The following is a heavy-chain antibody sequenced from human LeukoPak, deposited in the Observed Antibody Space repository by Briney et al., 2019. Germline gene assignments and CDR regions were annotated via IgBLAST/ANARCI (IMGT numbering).Heavy chain of an antibody. D-gene: IGHD2-21*01. J-gene: IGHJ4*02. CDR2: INPSSGAT. CDR1: GYTFGDYY. CDR3: ATTGRQHIVLPPDY. V-gene: IGHV1-2*02. Sequence: ASVKVSCRASGYTFGDYYMHWVRQAPGQGLEWMGWINPSSGATSFAQKFQGRVTMTRDTSINTAYMELSRLTSDDRAVYCCATTGRQHIVLPPDYWGQGTLVTVSS.